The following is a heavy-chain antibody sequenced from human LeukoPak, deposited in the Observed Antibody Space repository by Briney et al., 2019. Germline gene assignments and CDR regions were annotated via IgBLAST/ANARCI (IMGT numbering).Heavy chain of an antibody. CDR3: ARAESTMVRGVIILNWFDP. Sequence: SVTVSCKASGGTFSSYAISWVRQAPGQGLEWMGGIIPIFGTANYAQKFQGRVTITTDESTSTAYMELSSLRSEDTAVYYCARAESTMVRGVIILNWFDPWGQGTLVTVSS. D-gene: IGHD3-10*01. CDR1: GGTFSSYA. J-gene: IGHJ5*02. CDR2: IIPIFGTA. V-gene: IGHV1-69*05.